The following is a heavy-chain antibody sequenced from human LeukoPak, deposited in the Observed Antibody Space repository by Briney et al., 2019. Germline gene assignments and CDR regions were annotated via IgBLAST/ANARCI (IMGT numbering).Heavy chain of an antibody. CDR3: AKNKKTMVRGVSPIVPPNFDY. J-gene: IGHJ4*02. CDR1: GFTFSSYA. V-gene: IGHV3-30*04. CDR2: ISYDGSNK. Sequence: PGGSLRLSCAASGFTFSSYAMHWVRQAPGKGLEWVAVISYDGSNKYYADSVKGRFTISRDNSKNTLYLQMNSLRAEDTAVYYCAKNKKTMVRGVSPIVPPNFDYWGQGTLVTVSS. D-gene: IGHD3-10*01.